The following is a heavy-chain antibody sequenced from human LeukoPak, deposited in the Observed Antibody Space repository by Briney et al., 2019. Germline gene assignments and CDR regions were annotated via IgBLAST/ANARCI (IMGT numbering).Heavy chain of an antibody. J-gene: IGHJ5*02. D-gene: IGHD2-21*01. CDR2: INPNSGGT. CDR1: GYSFTDYY. Sequence: ASVNVSCKTSGYSFTDYYMHWVRQAPGQGLEWMGWINPNSGGTSSAQKFQGRVTMTRDTSITTVYMEVSWLTSDDTGIYYCARADRLHGGPYLIGPWGQGTLVTVSS. CDR3: ARADRLHGGPYLIGP. V-gene: IGHV1-2*02.